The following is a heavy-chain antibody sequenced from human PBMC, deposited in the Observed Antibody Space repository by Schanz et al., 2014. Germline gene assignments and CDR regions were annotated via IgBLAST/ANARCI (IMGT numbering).Heavy chain of an antibody. CDR1: GFIFSSYG. Sequence: QVQLVESGGGVVQPGRSLRLSCAASGFIFSSYGLHWVRQAPGKGLEWVAVIWYDENNKYYADSVKGRFTMSRDNSKNTLYLQMNSLRAEDTAVYYCAKGMGYCSGGTCYDYYYYGLDVWGQGTTVTVSS. V-gene: IGHV3-33*06. J-gene: IGHJ6*02. CDR2: IWYDENNK. D-gene: IGHD2-15*01. CDR3: AKGMGYCSGGTCYDYYYYGLDV.